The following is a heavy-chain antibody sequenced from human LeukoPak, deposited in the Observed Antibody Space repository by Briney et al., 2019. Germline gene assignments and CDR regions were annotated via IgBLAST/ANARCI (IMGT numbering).Heavy chain of an antibody. V-gene: IGHV3-30*02. J-gene: IGHJ4*02. D-gene: IGHD6-6*01. CDR1: GFTFSSYG. CDR3: AKDWYGSSGY. CDR2: IRYDGSNK. Sequence: GGSLRLSCSASGFTFSSYGMHWVRQAPGKGLEWVAFIRYDGSNKYYADSVKGRFTISRDNSKNTLYLQMNSLRAEDTAVYYCAKDWYGSSGYWGQGTLVTVSS.